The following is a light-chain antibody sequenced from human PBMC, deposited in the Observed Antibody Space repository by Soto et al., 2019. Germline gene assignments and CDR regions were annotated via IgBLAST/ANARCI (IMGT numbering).Light chain of an antibody. CDR2: EVS. J-gene: IGLJ3*02. V-gene: IGLV2-14*01. CDR1: SSHIGYYNY. CDR3: SSYTTSSTQV. Sequence: QSALTQPASVSGSPGQSITISCTGTSSHIGYYNYVSWYRQHPGKAPKLMIYEVSNRPSGVSYRFSGSKSGNTASLAISGLQAEDEADYYCSSYTTSSTQVFGGGTKLTVL.